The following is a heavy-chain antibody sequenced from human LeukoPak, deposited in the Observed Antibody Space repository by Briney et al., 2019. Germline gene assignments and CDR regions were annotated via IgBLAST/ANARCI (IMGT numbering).Heavy chain of an antibody. CDR1: GYSFTSYW. V-gene: IGHV5-51*01. CDR3: ARRGYCSGGSCFSAPFDY. Sequence: GESLKISCEGSGYSFTSYWIAWVRQMPGKGLEWMGIIYPGDSDTTYSPSFQGQVTISADKSISTAYLQWSSLKASDTAMYYCARRGYCSGGSCFSAPFDYWGQGTLVTVSS. D-gene: IGHD2-15*01. J-gene: IGHJ4*02. CDR2: IYPGDSDT.